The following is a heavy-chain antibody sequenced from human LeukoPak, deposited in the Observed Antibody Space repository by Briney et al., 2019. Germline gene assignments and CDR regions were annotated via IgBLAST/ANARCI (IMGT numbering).Heavy chain of an antibody. Sequence: GEALNISWKGSGYSCTSYWIGWVRETAGKRLEWRGIIYPGDSDTKYHPSFHGQATISADKSISTAYLQWSSLKASDTDIYYCARFGTVVTPDPGVGYWGQGTLVTVSS. CDR2: IYPGDSDT. CDR1: GYSCTSYW. CDR3: ARFGTVVTPDPGVGY. D-gene: IGHD4-23*01. J-gene: IGHJ4*02. V-gene: IGHV5-51*01.